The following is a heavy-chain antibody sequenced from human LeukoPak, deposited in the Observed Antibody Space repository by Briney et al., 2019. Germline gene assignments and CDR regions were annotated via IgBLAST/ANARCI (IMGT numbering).Heavy chain of an antibody. CDR2: IYTSGST. D-gene: IGHD3-16*01. Sequence: SETLSLTCSVSGASVTSGNDYWSWIRQPAGKGLEWIGRIYTSGSTNYNPSLKSRVTMSVDTSKNQFSLKLSSVTAADTAVYYCARELEGDYYYYMDVWGKGTTVTVSS. CDR3: ARELEGDYYYYMDV. V-gene: IGHV4-61*02. J-gene: IGHJ6*03. CDR1: GASVTSGNDY.